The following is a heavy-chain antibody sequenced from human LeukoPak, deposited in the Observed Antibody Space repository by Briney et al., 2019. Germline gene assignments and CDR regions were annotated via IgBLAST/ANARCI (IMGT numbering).Heavy chain of an antibody. V-gene: IGHV3-23*01. CDR2: ISGSGGST. CDR1: GFTFSSYA. J-gene: IGHJ4*02. D-gene: IGHD3-16*02. Sequence: GGSLRLSCAASGFTFSSYAMSWVRQAPGKGLEWVSAISGSGGSTYYADSVKGRFTISRDNSKNTLYLQMNSLRAEDTAVYYCVKGPTKYVYVWGSYRSDCAFDYWGQGTLVTVSS. CDR3: VKGPTKYVYVWGSYRSDCAFDY.